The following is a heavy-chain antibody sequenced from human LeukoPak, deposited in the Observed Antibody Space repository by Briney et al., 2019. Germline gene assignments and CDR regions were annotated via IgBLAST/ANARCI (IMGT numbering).Heavy chain of an antibody. J-gene: IGHJ4*02. V-gene: IGHV3-23*01. CDR2: MSGSGGST. CDR1: GFTCSSYA. D-gene: IGHD4-17*01. CDR3: ANHDYGDYYYFDY. Sequence: GGSLRLSCAASGFTCSSYAMSCVRQAPGKGLEWVSAMSGSGGSTYYADSVKGRFTISRDNSKNTLYLQMNSLRAEDTAVYYCANHDYGDYYYFDYWGQGTLVTVSS.